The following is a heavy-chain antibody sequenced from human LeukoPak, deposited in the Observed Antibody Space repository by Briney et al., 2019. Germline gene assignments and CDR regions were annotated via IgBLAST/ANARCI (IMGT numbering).Heavy chain of an antibody. CDR3: AAVGWEYSSSPLPMDV. CDR2: IVVGSGNT. J-gene: IGHJ6*02. Sequence: SVKVSCKASGFTFPSSGVQWVRQARGQRLEWIGWIVVGSGNTNYAQKFQERDTITRDMSTSTAYMELSSLRSEDTAVYYCAAVGWEYSSSPLPMDVWGQGTTVTVSS. D-gene: IGHD6-6*01. CDR1: GFTFPSSG. V-gene: IGHV1-58*01.